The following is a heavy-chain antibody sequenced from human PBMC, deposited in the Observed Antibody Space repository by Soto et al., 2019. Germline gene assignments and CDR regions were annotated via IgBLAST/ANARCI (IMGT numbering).Heavy chain of an antibody. Sequence: PGGSLRLSCAASGFIFSSYAMSWVRQAPGKGLEWVSSITAGGAGTFYAESVKGRFTISRGNSQNKLFLQMNSLRAEDTAIYYCAKGRSLTPLGMDVWGQGTTVTVSS. D-gene: IGHD7-27*01. J-gene: IGHJ6*02. CDR1: GFIFSSYA. V-gene: IGHV3-23*01. CDR2: ITAGGAGT. CDR3: AKGRSLTPLGMDV.